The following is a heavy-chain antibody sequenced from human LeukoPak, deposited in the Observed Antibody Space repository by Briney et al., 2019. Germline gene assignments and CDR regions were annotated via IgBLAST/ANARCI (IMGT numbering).Heavy chain of an antibody. CDR1: GGSITTRDYY. D-gene: IGHD3-10*01. CDR2: LHYSGTI. CDR3: ARRNYYASGSYFP. Sequence: SETLSLTCIVSGGSITTRDYYSGWIRQPPGKGLEWIMSLHYSGTIYYNPSLKRRVTISVDTSKNQFSLKVNVVTAADTAVYYCARRNYYASGSYFPWGPGTLVTVSS. J-gene: IGHJ5*02. V-gene: IGHV4-39*01.